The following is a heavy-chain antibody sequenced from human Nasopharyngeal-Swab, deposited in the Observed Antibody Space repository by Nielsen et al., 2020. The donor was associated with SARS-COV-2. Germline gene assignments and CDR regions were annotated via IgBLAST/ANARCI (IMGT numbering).Heavy chain of an antibody. CDR2: MWSGGGAIKYGGEIK. V-gene: IGHV3-33*01. D-gene: IGHD6-19*01. CDR1: GSTFSSYG. CDR3: ARDSASGPYFDL. Sequence: GGPLRPSCEAPGSTFSSYGIHWVRQAPGKGLEWLAAMWSGGGAIKYGGEIKYHADSVKGRFTISRDDSKNTLYLQMNNLRAEDTAVYYCARDSASGPYFDLWGQGTLVTVSS. J-gene: IGHJ4*02.